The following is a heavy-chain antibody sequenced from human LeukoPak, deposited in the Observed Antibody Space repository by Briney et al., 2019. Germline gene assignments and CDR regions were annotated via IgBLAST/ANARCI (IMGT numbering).Heavy chain of an antibody. CDR2: INHSGST. CDR3: ASTTVVTPYYFDY. D-gene: IGHD4-23*01. V-gene: IGHV4-34*01. J-gene: IGHJ4*02. CDR1: GGSFSVYY. Sequence: SETLSLTCAVYGGSFSVYYWSWIRQPPGKGLEWIGEINHSGSTNYNPSLKSRVTISVDTSKNQFSLKLSSVTAADTAVYYCASTTVVTPYYFDYWGQGTLVTVSS.